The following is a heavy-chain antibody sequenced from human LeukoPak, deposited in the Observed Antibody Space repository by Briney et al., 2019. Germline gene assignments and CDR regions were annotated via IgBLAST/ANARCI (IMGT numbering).Heavy chain of an antibody. CDR1: GFTFSNYS. Sequence: PGGSLRLSCAASGFTFSNYSMNWVPQAPGKGLEWVSYISISSSTIYYADSVQGRFTISRDNANNSLFLQMNSLRAEDTAVYYCATIAAAGRGPGDYWGQGTLVTVSS. J-gene: IGHJ4*02. V-gene: IGHV3-48*04. D-gene: IGHD6-13*01. CDR3: ATIAAAGRGPGDY. CDR2: ISISSSTI.